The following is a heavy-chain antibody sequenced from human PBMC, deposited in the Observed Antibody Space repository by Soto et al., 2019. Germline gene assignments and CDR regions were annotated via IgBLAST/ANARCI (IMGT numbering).Heavy chain of an antibody. V-gene: IGHV3-74*01. D-gene: IGHD3-22*01. CDR3: AREIYDYYDSSGFDY. Sequence: PGGSLRLSCGASGFTFSNYWRYWVRQAPGKGLVWVSRINSDGSITTYADSVKGRFTVSRDNAKKTVFLQMNSLRAEDTAVYYCAREIYDYYDSSGFDYWGQGALVTVSS. CDR1: GFTFSNYW. J-gene: IGHJ4*02. CDR2: INSDGSIT.